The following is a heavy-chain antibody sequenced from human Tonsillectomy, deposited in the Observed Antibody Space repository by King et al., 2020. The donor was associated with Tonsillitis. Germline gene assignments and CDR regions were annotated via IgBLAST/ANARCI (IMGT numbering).Heavy chain of an antibody. V-gene: IGHV5-51*01. Sequence: VQLVESGAEVKKPGESLKISCKGSGYTFTGYWIAWVRQMPGKGLEWVGIIYTGDSDTRYSPSLKGHVTISADKTISTAYLQRSSLKASDTAMYYCARIWNDGVHAFDIWGQGTMVTVSS. CDR3: ARIWNDGVHAFDI. CDR2: IYTGDSDT. CDR1: GYTFTGYW. D-gene: IGHD1-1*01. J-gene: IGHJ3*02.